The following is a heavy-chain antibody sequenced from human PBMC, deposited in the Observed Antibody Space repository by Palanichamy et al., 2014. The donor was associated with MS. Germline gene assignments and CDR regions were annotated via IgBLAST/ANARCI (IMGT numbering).Heavy chain of an antibody. CDR1: GFTFSSYA. J-gene: IGHJ4*02. D-gene: IGHD4-17*01. CDR3: AKDLNYGDYFDY. V-gene: IGHV3-23*01. CDR2: ISGSGGST. Sequence: EVQLLESGGGLVQPGGSLRLSCAASGFTFSSYAVSWVRQAPGKGLEWVSAISGSGGSTYYADSVKGRFTISRDNSKNTLYLQMNSLRAEDTAVYYCAKDLNYGDYFDYWGQGTLVTVSS.